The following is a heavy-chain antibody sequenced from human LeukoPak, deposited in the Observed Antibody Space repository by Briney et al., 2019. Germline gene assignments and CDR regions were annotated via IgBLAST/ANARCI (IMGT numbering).Heavy chain of an antibody. CDR2: INPNSGGT. V-gene: IGHV1-2*02. Sequence: ASVKVSCKASGYTFTGYYMHWVRQAPGQGLEWMGWINPNSGGTNYAQKFQGRVTMTRDASISTAYMELSRLRSDDTAVYYCARDRVEMATIYYYYYMDVWGKGTTVTVSS. CDR3: ARDRVEMATIYYYYYMDV. J-gene: IGHJ6*03. CDR1: GYTFTGYY. D-gene: IGHD5-24*01.